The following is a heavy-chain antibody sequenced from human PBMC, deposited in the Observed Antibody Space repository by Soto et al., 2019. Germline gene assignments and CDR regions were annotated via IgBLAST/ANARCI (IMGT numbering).Heavy chain of an antibody. CDR2: IRSKANSYAT. V-gene: IGHV3-73*01. D-gene: IGHD3-22*01. J-gene: IGHJ4*02. CDR3: TRFMLDYYDSSGYYFLR. CDR1: GFTFSGSA. Sequence: GGSLRLSCAASGFTFSGSAMHWVRQASGKGLEWVGRIRSKANSYATAYAASVKGRFTISRDDSKNTAYLQMNSLKTEDTAVYYCTRFMLDYYDSSGYYFLRWGQGTMVTVYS.